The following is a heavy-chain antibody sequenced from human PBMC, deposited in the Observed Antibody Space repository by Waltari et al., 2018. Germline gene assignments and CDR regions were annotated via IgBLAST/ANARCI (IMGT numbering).Heavy chain of an antibody. CDR1: GGSISSGGHY. D-gene: IGHD6-25*01. J-gene: IGHJ4*02. V-gene: IGHV4-31*03. CDR2: IYYSWST. Sequence: QVQLQESGPGLVKPSQTLSLTCTVSGGSISSGGHYWSWIRQHPGKGLEWIGYIYYSWSTRYNPSLKSRVTISVDTSKNQFSLKLSSVTAADTAVYFCARVGLYSSDFDYWGQGTLVTVSS. CDR3: ARVGLYSSDFDY.